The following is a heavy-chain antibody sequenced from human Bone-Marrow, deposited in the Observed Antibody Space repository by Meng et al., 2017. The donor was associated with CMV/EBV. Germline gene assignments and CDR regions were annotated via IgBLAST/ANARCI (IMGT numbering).Heavy chain of an antibody. J-gene: IGHJ4*02. CDR3: ARGNWGDY. D-gene: IGHD7-27*01. CDR2: MNPNIGNT. V-gene: IGHV1-8*01. CDR1: GYTFTSYD. Sequence: ASVKVSCKPSGYTFTSYDINWVRQATGQGLEWMGWMNPNIGNTGYAQKFQGRVTMTRNNSISTAYMELSSLRSEDTAIYYGARGNWGDYWGQGTLVTVSS.